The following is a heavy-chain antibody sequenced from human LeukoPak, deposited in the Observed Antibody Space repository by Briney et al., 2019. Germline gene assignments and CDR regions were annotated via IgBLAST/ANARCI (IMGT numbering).Heavy chain of an antibody. Sequence: SETLSLTCTVSGGSISSSSYYWAWVRQPPGKGLEWIGSMFYSGSINYNPSLKGRGSISVDTSKNQFSLKVSSVTAADTAVYYCARQGDGGRAFDNWGQGTPVVVSS. CDR3: ARQGDGGRAFDN. V-gene: IGHV4-39*01. CDR1: GGSISSSSYY. J-gene: IGHJ4*02. D-gene: IGHD4-23*01. CDR2: MFYSGSI.